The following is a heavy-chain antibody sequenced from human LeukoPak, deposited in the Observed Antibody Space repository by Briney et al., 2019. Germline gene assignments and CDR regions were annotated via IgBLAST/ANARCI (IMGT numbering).Heavy chain of an antibody. J-gene: IGHJ6*02. D-gene: IGHD3-16*01. CDR3: TIGGNYYYYYGMDV. Sequence: GGSLRLSCAASGFTFSSYGMHWVRQAPGKGLEWDGRIKSKTDGGTTDYAAPVKGRFTISRDDSKNTLYLQMNSLKTEDTAVYYCTIGGNYYYYYGMDVWGQGTTVTVSS. CDR2: IKSKTDGGTT. CDR1: GFTFSSYG. V-gene: IGHV3-15*07.